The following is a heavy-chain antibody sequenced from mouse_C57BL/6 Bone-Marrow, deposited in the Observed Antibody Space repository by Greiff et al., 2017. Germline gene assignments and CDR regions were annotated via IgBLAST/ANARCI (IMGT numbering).Heavy chain of an antibody. CDR1: GYTFTSYW. D-gene: IGHD2-3*01. J-gene: IGHJ3*01. V-gene: IGHV1-64*01. CDR3: ASYDPFAY. CDR2: IHPNSGST. Sequence: QVQLQQPGAELVKPGASVKLSCTASGYTFTSYWMHWVKQRPGQGLEWIGMIHPNSGSTYYHEQFKSKATLTVDNSTSTAYMRLSSLTSEDSAGYCCASYDPFAYWGQGTLVTVSA.